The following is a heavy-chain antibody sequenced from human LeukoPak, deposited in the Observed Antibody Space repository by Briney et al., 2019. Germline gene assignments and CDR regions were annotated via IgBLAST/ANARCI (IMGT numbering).Heavy chain of an antibody. CDR1: GFTFSSYW. V-gene: IGHV3-74*01. D-gene: IGHD3-9*01. J-gene: IGHJ4*02. CDR2: INSDGSST. CDR3: AKDLVRDYDILTGFDY. Sequence: GGSLRLSCAASGFTFSSYWMHWVRQAPGKGLVWVSRINSDGSSTSYADSVKGRFTISRDNSKNTLYLQMNSLRAEDTAVYYCAKDLVRDYDILTGFDYWGQGTLVTVSS.